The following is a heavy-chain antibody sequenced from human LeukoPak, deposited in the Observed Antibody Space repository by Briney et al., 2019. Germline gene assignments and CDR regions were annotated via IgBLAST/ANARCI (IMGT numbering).Heavy chain of an antibody. CDR3: AKTGTSSIFLIYYYYMDV. CDR1: GFTLSDYY. D-gene: IGHD2-2*01. Sequence: GGSLRLSCTASGFTLSDYYMTWIRQAPGKGLDWVSYISGSGNTIYYADSVKGRFTISRDNSKNTLYLQMNSLRAEDTAVYYCAKTGTSSIFLIYYYYMDVWGKGTTVTVSS. J-gene: IGHJ6*03. V-gene: IGHV3-11*01. CDR2: ISGSGNTI.